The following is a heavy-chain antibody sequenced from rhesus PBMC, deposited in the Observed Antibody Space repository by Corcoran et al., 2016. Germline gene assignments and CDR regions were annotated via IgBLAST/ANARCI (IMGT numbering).Heavy chain of an antibody. J-gene: IGHJ1*01. Sequence: QVQLQESGPCLVKPSETLSLTCAVSGGSISSNYWSRTRHPPGQGPEWIASIYGSGGSTDYNPSLKSRINISTDTSKNQFSLKLSSVTAADTAVYYCASHYSGSYYYGYFEFWGQGALVTVSS. CDR2: IYGSGGST. CDR1: GGSISSNY. CDR3: ASHYSGSYYYGYFEF. V-gene: IGHV4-160*01. D-gene: IGHD3-16*01.